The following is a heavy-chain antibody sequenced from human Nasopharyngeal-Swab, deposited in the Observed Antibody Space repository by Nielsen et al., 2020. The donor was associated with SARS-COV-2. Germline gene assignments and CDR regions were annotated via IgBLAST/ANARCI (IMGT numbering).Heavy chain of an antibody. V-gene: IGHV4-39*01. J-gene: IGHJ6*02. Sequence: SETLSLTCTVSGASITDNNYYWAWIRQPPGKGLEWIGTIPYSGSTYYNPSLKSRVTISPDTSKNQFSLKLTSVTAADTALYYCARRTYQLPHYYYYYGMDVWGQGTTVTVSS. D-gene: IGHD2-2*01. CDR2: IPYSGST. CDR3: ARRTYQLPHYYYYYGMDV. CDR1: GASITDNNYY.